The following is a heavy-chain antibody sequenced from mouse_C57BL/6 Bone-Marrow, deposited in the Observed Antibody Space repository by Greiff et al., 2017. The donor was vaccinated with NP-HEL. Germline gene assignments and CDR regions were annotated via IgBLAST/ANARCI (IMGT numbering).Heavy chain of an antibody. V-gene: IGHV12-3*01. J-gene: IGHJ2*01. CDR3: AGDSTCYFDY. CDR1: GFPITSGYY. Sequence: QVQLQQSGPGLVKPSQSLFLTCSITGFPITSGYYWIWIRQSPGKPLEWMGYITHSGETFYNPSLQSPISITRETSKNQFFLQLNSVTTEDTAMYYCAGDSTCYFDYWGQGTTLTVSS. CDR2: ITHSGET.